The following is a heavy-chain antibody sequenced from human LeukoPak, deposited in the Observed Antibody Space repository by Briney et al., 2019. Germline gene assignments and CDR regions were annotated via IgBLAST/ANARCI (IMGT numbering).Heavy chain of an antibody. D-gene: IGHD1-26*01. Sequence: PGGSLRLSCAASGFTFRSYWTSWVRQAPGKGLEWVANIKQDGGENYYVDSVKGRFTISRDNAKNSLHLQMNSLRAEDTAVYYCARDGYSGSYYDYWGQGTLVTVSS. J-gene: IGHJ4*02. CDR1: GFTFRSYW. CDR3: ARDGYSGSYYDY. CDR2: IKQDGGEN. V-gene: IGHV3-7*04.